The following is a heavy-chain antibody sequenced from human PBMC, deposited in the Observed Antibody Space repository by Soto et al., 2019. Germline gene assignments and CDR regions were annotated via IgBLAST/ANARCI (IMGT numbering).Heavy chain of an antibody. V-gene: IGHV4-30-2*01. Sequence: PSETLSLTCAVSGGSISSGGYSWSWIRQPPGKGLEWIGYIYHSGSTYYNPSLKSRVTISVDRSKNQFSLKLSSVTAADTAVYYCAAGMATIRNYCAQGTLVIGSS. J-gene: IGHJ4*02. CDR1: GGSISSGGYS. CDR2: IYHSGST. D-gene: IGHD5-12*01. CDR3: AAGMATIRNY.